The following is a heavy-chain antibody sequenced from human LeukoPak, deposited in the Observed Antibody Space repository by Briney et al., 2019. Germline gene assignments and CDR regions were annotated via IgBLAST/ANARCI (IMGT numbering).Heavy chain of an antibody. V-gene: IGHV1-24*01. J-gene: IGHJ4*02. CDR2: FDPEDGET. CDR1: GYTLTELS. Sequence: ASVKVSCKVSGYTLTELSMHWVRQAPGKGLEWMGGFDPEDGETIYAQKFQGRVTMTEDTSTDTAYMELSSLRSEDTAVHYCATALVYYDSSGYPHFDYWGQGTLVTVSS. D-gene: IGHD3-22*01. CDR3: ATALVYYDSSGYPHFDY.